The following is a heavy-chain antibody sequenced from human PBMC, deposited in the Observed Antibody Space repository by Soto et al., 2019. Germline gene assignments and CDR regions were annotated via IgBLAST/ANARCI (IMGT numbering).Heavy chain of an antibody. CDR3: ARALAARPSYCGMDV. CDR2: IIPIFGTA. D-gene: IGHD6-6*01. Sequence: QVQLVQSGAEVKKPGSSVKVSCKASGGTFSSYAISWVRQAPGQGLEWMGGIIPIFGTANYAQKFQGRVTLTADESTSPAYMEVSSLRSEATAVYYCARALAARPSYCGMDVWGQGTTVTVSS. CDR1: GGTFSSYA. J-gene: IGHJ6*02. V-gene: IGHV1-69*01.